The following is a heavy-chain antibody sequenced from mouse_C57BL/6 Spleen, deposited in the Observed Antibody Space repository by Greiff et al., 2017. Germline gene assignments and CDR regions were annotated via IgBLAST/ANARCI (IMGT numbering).Heavy chain of an antibody. D-gene: IGHD1-1*01. CDR2: INPSNGGT. J-gene: IGHJ2*01. V-gene: IGHV1-53*01. Sequence: QVQLQQPGTELVKPGASVKLSCKASCYTFTSYWMHWVKQRPGQGLEWIGNINPSNGGTNYNEKFKSKATLTVDKSSSTAYMQLSSLTSEDSAVYDCARCPNYYGSSLGFDDWGQGTTLTVSS. CDR3: ARCPNYYGSSLGFDD. CDR1: CYTFTSYW.